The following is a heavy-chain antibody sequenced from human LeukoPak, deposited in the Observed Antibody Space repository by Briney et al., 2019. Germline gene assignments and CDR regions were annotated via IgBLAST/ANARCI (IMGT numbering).Heavy chain of an antibody. D-gene: IGHD3-3*01. CDR3: ARSDFWSGCFDY. Sequence: SQTLSLTCTVSGGSISSGSYYWPWIRQPAGKGLEWIGRLYTSGSTNYNPSLKSRVTISVDTSKNQFSLKLSSVTAADTAVYYCARSDFWSGCFDYWGRGTLVTVSS. CDR2: LYTSGST. V-gene: IGHV4-61*02. J-gene: IGHJ4*02. CDR1: GGSISSGSYY.